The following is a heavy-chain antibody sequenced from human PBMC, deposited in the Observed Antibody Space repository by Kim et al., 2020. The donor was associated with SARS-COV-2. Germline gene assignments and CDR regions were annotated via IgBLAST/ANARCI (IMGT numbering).Heavy chain of an antibody. CDR3: ARELSGSYSDY. D-gene: IGHD1-26*01. V-gene: IGHV3-7*03. Sequence: ERYYAAPVKGRFTISRDNSKNLVYLQMDSLRVEDTAVYYCARELSGSYSDYWGQGTRVTVSS. J-gene: IGHJ4*02. CDR2: ER.